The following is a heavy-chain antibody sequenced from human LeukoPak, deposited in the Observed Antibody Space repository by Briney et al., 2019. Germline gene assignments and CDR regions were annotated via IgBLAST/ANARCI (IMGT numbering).Heavy chain of an antibody. D-gene: IGHD1-26*01. J-gene: IGHJ4*02. Sequence: GRSLRLSCAASGFTFSSYGMHGVRQAPGKGLEWGAVIWYDGSNKYYTDSVKGRFTISRDNSKNTLFLQMNSLRAEDTAVYYCARDPSVVGATAFDYWGQGTLVTVSS. CDR3: ARDPSVVGATAFDY. CDR1: GFTFSSYG. CDR2: IWYDGSNK. V-gene: IGHV3-33*01.